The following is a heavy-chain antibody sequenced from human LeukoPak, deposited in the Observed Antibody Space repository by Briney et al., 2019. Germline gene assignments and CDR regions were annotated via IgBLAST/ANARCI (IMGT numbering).Heavy chain of an antibody. J-gene: IGHJ6*02. CDR3: ARSYGESPYYYGMDV. Sequence: ASVKVSCKASGYTFTSYGISWVRQAPGQGLEWMGWINTNTGNPTYAQGFTGRFVFSLDTSVSTAYLQISSLKAEDTAVYYCARSYGESPYYYGMDVWGQGTTVTVSS. D-gene: IGHD3-10*01. V-gene: IGHV7-4-1*02. CDR2: INTNTGNP. CDR1: GYTFTSYG.